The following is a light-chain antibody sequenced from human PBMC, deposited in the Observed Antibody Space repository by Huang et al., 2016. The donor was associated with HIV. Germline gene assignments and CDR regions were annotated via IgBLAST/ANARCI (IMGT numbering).Light chain of an antibody. CDR1: QSFSNN. V-gene: IGKV3-15*01. J-gene: IGKJ1*01. Sequence: EIVMTQSPATLSVSPGERATLSCWASQSFSNNLAWYQQEPGQAPRLLIYGASTRATGIPARLSGSGSGTEFTLTISSLQSEDFAVYYCQQYNNWPGTFGQGTKVEIK. CDR2: GAS. CDR3: QQYNNWPGT.